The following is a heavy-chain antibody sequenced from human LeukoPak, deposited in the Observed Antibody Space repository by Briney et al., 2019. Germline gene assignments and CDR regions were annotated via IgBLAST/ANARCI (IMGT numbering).Heavy chain of an antibody. J-gene: IGHJ3*02. Sequence: GGSLRLSCAASGFNFNNAWMSWVRQAPGKGLEWVAVISYDGSNKYYADSVKGRFTISRDNSKNTLYLQMNSLRAEDTAVYCCARTNYDSSLGAFDIWGQGTLVTVSS. CDR1: GFNFNNAW. V-gene: IGHV3-30-3*01. D-gene: IGHD3-22*01. CDR3: ARTNYDSSLGAFDI. CDR2: ISYDGSNK.